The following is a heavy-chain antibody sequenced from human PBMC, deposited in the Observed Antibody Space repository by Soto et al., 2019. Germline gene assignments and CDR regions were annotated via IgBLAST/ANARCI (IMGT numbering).Heavy chain of an antibody. J-gene: IGHJ2*01. CDR1: GLSLSDYS. Sequence: VHLEESGGGVVQPGWSLRLSCAGSGLSLSDYSMNWVRQAQGKGLEWVAVVSYDGSNKDYVGSVKGRFTISRDNPKTTVYLQMNSLRPEDTAEYYCARGTYCGGDCIPGQISKGHFDLWGRGTLVIVSS. CDR2: VSYDGSNK. CDR3: ARGTYCGGDCIPGQISKGHFDL. V-gene: IGHV3-30*03. D-gene: IGHD2-21*02.